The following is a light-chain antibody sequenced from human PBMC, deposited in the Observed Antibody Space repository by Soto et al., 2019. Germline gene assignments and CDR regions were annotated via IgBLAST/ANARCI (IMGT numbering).Light chain of an antibody. Sequence: AIQMTQSPSSLSASVGDRVTITCRASQAIRIDLGWYQQKPGRAPKLLIYAASSLQSGVPSRFSGSGSGTDFTLTISSLLPEDFATYYCLQDYSYPYTFGQGTKLEIK. V-gene: IGKV1-6*01. CDR2: AAS. J-gene: IGKJ2*01. CDR1: QAIRID. CDR3: LQDYSYPYT.